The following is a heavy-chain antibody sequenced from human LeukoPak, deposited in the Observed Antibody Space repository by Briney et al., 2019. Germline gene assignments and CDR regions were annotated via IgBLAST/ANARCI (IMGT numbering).Heavy chain of an antibody. V-gene: IGHV4-4*02. D-gene: IGHD3-3*01. CDR3: ARDQYDFWSGYYTGEAFDI. CDR1: GGSISSSNW. CDR2: IYHSGST. J-gene: IGHJ3*02. Sequence: SGTLSLTCAVSGGSISSSNWWSWVRQPPGKGLEWIGEIYHSGSTNYNPSLKSRVTISVDKSKNQFSLKLSSVTAADTAVYYCARDQYDFWSGYYTGEAFDIWGQGTMVTVSS.